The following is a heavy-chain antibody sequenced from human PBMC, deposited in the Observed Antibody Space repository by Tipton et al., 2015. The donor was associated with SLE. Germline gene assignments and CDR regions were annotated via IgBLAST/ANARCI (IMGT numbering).Heavy chain of an antibody. CDR3: ARAGKDSSGYSAFDI. D-gene: IGHD3-22*01. CDR1: GGSFSGYY. V-gene: IGHV4-34*01. J-gene: IGHJ3*02. CDR2: INHSGRT. Sequence: TLSLTCAVYGGSFSGYYWSWIRQPPGKGLQWIGEINHSGRTNYNLSLKSQLTISVDTSKNQFSLKLSSVTAADTAVYYCARAGKDSSGYSAFDIWSQGTMVTVSS.